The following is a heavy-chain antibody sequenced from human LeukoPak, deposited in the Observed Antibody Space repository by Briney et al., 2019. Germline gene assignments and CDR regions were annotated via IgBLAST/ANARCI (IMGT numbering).Heavy chain of an antibody. CDR1: GLTFSDHY. CDR2: ISRSSSYT. D-gene: IGHD6-13*01. Sequence: GGPLTLSCTASGLTFSDHYMSWIRRATGEGLEWVSYISRSSSYTNCADSVKGRFTISSANAKNSLYLQMNSLRAEATAVYYCARVPPQCYSSSWWGPKLNYYYGMDVWGKGTTVTVSS. V-gene: IGHV3-11*06. J-gene: IGHJ6*04. CDR3: ARVPPQCYSSSWWGPKLNYYYGMDV.